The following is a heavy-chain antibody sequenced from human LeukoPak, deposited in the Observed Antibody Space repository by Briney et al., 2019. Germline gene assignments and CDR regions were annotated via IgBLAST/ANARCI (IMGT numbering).Heavy chain of an antibody. CDR1: GFTFSDYS. Sequence: GGSLRLSCAASGFTFSDYSMNWVRQAPGKGLEWVSSISSSSSYIYYADSVKGRFTISRDNAKNSLYLQMNSLRAEDTAVYYCAGTYGSGSYYNGIFDYWGQGTLVTVSS. CDR3: AGTYGSGSYYNGIFDY. CDR2: ISSSSSYI. J-gene: IGHJ4*02. D-gene: IGHD3-10*01. V-gene: IGHV3-21*01.